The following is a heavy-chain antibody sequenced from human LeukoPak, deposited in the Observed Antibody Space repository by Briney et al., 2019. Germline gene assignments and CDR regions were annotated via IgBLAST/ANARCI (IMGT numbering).Heavy chain of an antibody. D-gene: IGHD6-13*01. Sequence: PSETLSLTCTVSGGSISSYYWSWIRQPPGKGLEWIGYIYYSGSTNYNPSLKVRVTMTVDTSKNQFSLNLSSVTAADTAVYYCARGRGSSWYYFDSWGQGTLVTVSS. CDR2: IYYSGST. CDR3: ARGRGSSWYYFDS. CDR1: GGSISSYY. V-gene: IGHV4-59*12. J-gene: IGHJ4*01.